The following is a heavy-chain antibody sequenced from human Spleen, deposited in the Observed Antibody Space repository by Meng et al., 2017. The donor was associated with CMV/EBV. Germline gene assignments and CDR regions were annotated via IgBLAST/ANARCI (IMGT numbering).Heavy chain of an antibody. V-gene: IGHV3-48*04. Sequence: GESLKISCVESGFTFTSNGMHWVRQAPGKGLEWVSHISGGTTYSMYYADSVKGRFTISRDNAKNSLYLQINSLRVEDTAVYYCARDLRHYHYGMDVWGQGTTVTVSS. D-gene: IGHD6-6*01. CDR2: ISGGTTYSM. J-gene: IGHJ6*02. CDR3: ARDLRHYHYGMDV. CDR1: GFTFTSNG.